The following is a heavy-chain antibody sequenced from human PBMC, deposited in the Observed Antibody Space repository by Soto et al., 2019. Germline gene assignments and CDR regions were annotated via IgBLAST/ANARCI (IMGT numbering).Heavy chain of an antibody. CDR2: IDPSDSYT. V-gene: IGHV5-10-1*01. D-gene: IGHD3-22*01. CDR1: GYSFTSYW. Sequence: PGESLKISCKGPGYSFTSYWIGWVRQMPGKGLEWMGRIDPSDSYTNYSPSFQGHVTISADKSISTAYLQWSSLKASDTAMYYCARQRGYYYDSSGYYHLNAFDIWGQGTMVTVSS. CDR3: ARQRGYYYDSSGYYHLNAFDI. J-gene: IGHJ3*02.